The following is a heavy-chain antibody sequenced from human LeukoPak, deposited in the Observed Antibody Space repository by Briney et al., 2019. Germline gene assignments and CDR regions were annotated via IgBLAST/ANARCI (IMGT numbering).Heavy chain of an antibody. CDR1: GFTFSSYA. CDR3: AKGLAVGETYFYGMDV. J-gene: IGHJ6*02. CDR2: ISDTSAAR. Sequence: PGGSLRLSCAASGFTFSSYAMSWVRQAPGKGLEWVSGISDTSAARHFADSVKGRFTISRDNSKNTLYLQMNSLRGEDTAIYYCAKGLAVGETYFYGMDVWGPGTTVTVSS. V-gene: IGHV3-23*01. D-gene: IGHD6-19*01.